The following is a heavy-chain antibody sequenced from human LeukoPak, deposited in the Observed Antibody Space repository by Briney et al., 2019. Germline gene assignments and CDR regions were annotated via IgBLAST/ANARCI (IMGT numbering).Heavy chain of an antibody. V-gene: IGHV1-46*01. CDR3: ARDKEWLLPPNYYYYYYMDV. CDR1: GYTFTSYY. CDR2: INPSGGST. D-gene: IGHD3-3*01. Sequence: ASVKVSCKASGYTFTSYYMHWVRQAPGQGLEWMGIINPSGGSTSYAQKFQGRVTMTRDTSTSTVYMELSSLRSEDTAVYYCARDKEWLLPPNYYYYYYMDVWGKGTTVTVSS. J-gene: IGHJ6*03.